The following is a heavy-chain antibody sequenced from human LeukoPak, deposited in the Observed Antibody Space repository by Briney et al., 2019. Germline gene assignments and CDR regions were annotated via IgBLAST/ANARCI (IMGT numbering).Heavy chain of an antibody. Sequence: ASVKVSCKTSGYTFTTYAINWVRQAPGQRPEWMGWINAGNGNTQYSQKFQGRVTITRDTSASTAYMELSSLRSEDTAVYYCASPYPGIAAAANSYYYGMDVWGQGTTVTVSS. CDR2: INAGNGNT. V-gene: IGHV1-3*01. CDR1: GYTFTTYA. J-gene: IGHJ6*02. CDR3: ASPYPGIAAAANSYYYGMDV. D-gene: IGHD6-13*01.